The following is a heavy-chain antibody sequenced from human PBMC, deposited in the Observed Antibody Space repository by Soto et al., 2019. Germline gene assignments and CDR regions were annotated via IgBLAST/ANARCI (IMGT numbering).Heavy chain of an antibody. CDR2: IMPFFGAP. CDR3: ASWLKEAGSGHYYFGMDV. J-gene: IGHJ6*02. Sequence: QVQLVQSGAGVKKPGSSVKVSCTASGGTFSDYAFSWVRQAPGQGLEWLGGIMPFFGAPDYAQKFQGRVTMTADRSTRTAYMEMRSLRSEDTGVYYCASWLKEAGSGHYYFGMDVWGQGTTVTVSS. V-gene: IGHV1-69*14. D-gene: IGHD6-19*01. CDR1: GGTFSDYA.